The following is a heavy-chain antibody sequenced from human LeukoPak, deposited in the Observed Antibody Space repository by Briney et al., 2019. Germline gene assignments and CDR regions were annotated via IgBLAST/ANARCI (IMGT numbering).Heavy chain of an antibody. CDR1: GYTFTSYY. Sequence: GASVKVSCKASGYTFTSYYMHWVRQAPGQGLEGMGIINPSGGSTSYAQKFQGRVTMTRDMSTSTVYMELSSLRSEDTAVYYCAKDWNYYDSSGYLDPFDPWGQGTLVTVSS. J-gene: IGHJ5*02. CDR2: INPSGGST. D-gene: IGHD3-22*01. V-gene: IGHV1-46*01. CDR3: AKDWNYYDSSGYLDPFDP.